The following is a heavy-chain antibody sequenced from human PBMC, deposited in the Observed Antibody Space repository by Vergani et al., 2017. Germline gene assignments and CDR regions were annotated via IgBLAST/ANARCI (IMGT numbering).Heavy chain of an antibody. V-gene: IGHV1-69*08. D-gene: IGHD2-2*01. J-gene: IGHJ5*02. Sequence: QVQLVQSGAEVKKPGSSMKVSCKASGGTFSSYTISWVRQAPGQGLEWMGRIIPVLGIANYAQKFQGRITITADKSTSTAYRELSSRRSEDTAVYYCAGEEGGVVVPAASALDPWGQGTLVTVSS. CDR3: AGEEGGVVVPAASALDP. CDR1: GGTFSSYT. CDR2: IIPVLGIA.